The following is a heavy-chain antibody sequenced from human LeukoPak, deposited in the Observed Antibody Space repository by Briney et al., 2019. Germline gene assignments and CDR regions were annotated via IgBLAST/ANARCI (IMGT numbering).Heavy chain of an antibody. Sequence: QPGGSLRLSCAASGNYWMHWVRQAPGKGPVWVSHINSDGSWTSYADSVKGRFTTSKDNAKNTVYLQMNNLRAEDTAVYYCVSFYETYWGRGTLVTVSS. CDR1: GNYW. CDR3: VSFYETY. J-gene: IGHJ4*02. D-gene: IGHD2-2*01. CDR2: INSDGSWT. V-gene: IGHV3-74*01.